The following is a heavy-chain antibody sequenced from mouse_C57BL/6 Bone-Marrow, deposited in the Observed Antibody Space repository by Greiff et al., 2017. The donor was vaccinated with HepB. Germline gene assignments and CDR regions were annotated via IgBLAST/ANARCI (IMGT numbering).Heavy chain of an antibody. CDR3: VRGADGYYVWFAY. Sequence: QVQLQQSGAELVKPGASVKLSCKASGYTFTSYWMHWVKQRPGQGLEWIGMIHPNSGSTNYNEKFKSKATLTVDKASSTAYLQRSSLTSEDSAVYYGVRGADGYYVWFAYWGHVTLVTVSA. D-gene: IGHD2-3*01. CDR1: GYTFTSYW. CDR2: IHPNSGST. J-gene: IGHJ3*01. V-gene: IGHV1-64*01.